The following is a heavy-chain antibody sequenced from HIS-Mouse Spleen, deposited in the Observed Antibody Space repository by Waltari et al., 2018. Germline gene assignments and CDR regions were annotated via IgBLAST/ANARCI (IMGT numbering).Heavy chain of an antibody. V-gene: IGHV3-30-3*01. CDR2: ISYDGSNK. CDR3: ARGRGLVPDY. CDR1: GFTFSSYA. D-gene: IGHD6-19*01. Sequence: QVQLVESGGGVVQPGSSLRLSCAASGFTFSSYAMHWVRQAPGKGVEWGAVISYDGSNKYYADSVKGRFTISRDNSKNTLYLQMNSLRAEDTAVYYCARGRGLVPDYWGQGTLVTVSS. J-gene: IGHJ4*02.